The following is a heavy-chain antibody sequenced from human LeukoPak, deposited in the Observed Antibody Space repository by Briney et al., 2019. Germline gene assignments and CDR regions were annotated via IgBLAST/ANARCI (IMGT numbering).Heavy chain of an antibody. Sequence: SETLSLTCTASGGSISSNNWWIWFRQSPEKGLEWIGEIYHDGSTNYNPSLKSRVTISMDKSKNQPSLKLNFVTAADTAVYYCARDPGGYTYSHDYWRQGTLVTVSS. D-gene: IGHD5-18*01. V-gene: IGHV4-4*02. J-gene: IGHJ4*02. CDR3: ARDPGGYTYSHDY. CDR2: IYHDGST. CDR1: GGSISSNNW.